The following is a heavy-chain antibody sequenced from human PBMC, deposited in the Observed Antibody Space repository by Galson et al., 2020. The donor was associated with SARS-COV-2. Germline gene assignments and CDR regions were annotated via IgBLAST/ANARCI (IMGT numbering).Heavy chain of an antibody. J-gene: IGHJ4*02. V-gene: IGHV3-30*04. CDR2: ISYDGSNK. CDR3: ARDSSGYYFVTDY. CDR1: GFTFSSYA. Sequence: GGSLRLSCAASGFTFSSYAMHWVRQAPGKGLERVAVISYDGSNKYYADSVKGRFTISRDNSKNTLYLQMNSLRAEDTAVYYCARDSSGYYFVTDYWGQGTLVTVSS. D-gene: IGHD3-22*01.